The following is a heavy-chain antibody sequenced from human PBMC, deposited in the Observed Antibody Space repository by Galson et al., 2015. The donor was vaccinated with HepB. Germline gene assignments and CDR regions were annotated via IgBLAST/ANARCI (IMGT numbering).Heavy chain of an antibody. D-gene: IGHD5-18*01. CDR1: GFTFSNAW. CDR3: TTDRTQLWFLSFLDY. Sequence: LRLSCAASGFTFSNAWMSWVRQAPGKGLEWVGRIKSKTDGGTTDYAAPVKGRFTISRDDSKNTLYLQMNSLKTEDTAVYYCTTDRTQLWFLSFLDYWGQGTLVTVSS. V-gene: IGHV3-15*01. J-gene: IGHJ4*02. CDR2: IKSKTDGGTT.